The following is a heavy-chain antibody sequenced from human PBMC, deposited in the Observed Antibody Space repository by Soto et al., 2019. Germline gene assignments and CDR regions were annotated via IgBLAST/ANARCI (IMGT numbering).Heavy chain of an antibody. Sequence: QLQLQESGPGVVKPSATLSLTCSVSGGSISSSGYYWVRIRQPPGKGLEWIGSTNYRWTTYYTSSLKSRLTMSLDSSKNQFSLKLTSVTAADTAGYFCARLVNEYSNDFDYWGQGIPVVLSS. CDR3: ARLVNEYSNDFDY. D-gene: IGHD1-1*01. V-gene: IGHV4-39*01. CDR2: TNYRWTT. J-gene: IGHJ4*02. CDR1: GGSISSSGYY.